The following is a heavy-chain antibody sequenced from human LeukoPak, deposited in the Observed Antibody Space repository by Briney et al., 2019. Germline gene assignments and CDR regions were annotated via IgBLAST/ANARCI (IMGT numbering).Heavy chain of an antibody. J-gene: IGHJ4*02. CDR2: ISAYNGNT. Sequence: ASVKVSCKATGYTFTSYGFYWVRQAPGQGLQWLGWISAYNGNTNYAQKLQGRVTMTTDTSTSTAYMELRSLRSDDTAVYYCARAMWYYYGSGSYSPASYFDYWGQGTLVTVSS. V-gene: IGHV1-18*01. D-gene: IGHD3-10*01. CDR1: GYTFTSYG. CDR3: ARAMWYYYGSGSYSPASYFDY.